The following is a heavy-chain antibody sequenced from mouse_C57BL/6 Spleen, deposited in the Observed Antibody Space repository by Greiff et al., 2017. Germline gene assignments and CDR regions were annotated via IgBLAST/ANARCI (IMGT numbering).Heavy chain of an antibody. Sequence: VQLQQSGPELVKPGASVKISCKASGYTFTDYYMNWVKQSHGKSLEWIGDINPNNGGTSYNQKFKGKATLTVDKSSSTAYMELRSLTSEDSAVYYCASPNWDVGAYWGQGTLVTVSA. CDR1: GYTFTDYY. V-gene: IGHV1-26*01. J-gene: IGHJ3*01. CDR2: INPNNGGT. D-gene: IGHD4-1*01. CDR3: ASPNWDVGAY.